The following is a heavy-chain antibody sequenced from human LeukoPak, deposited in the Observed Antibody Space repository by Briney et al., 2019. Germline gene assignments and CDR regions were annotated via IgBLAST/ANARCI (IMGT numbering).Heavy chain of an antibody. D-gene: IGHD6-19*01. CDR2: IYYSGST. V-gene: IGHV4-59*12. J-gene: IGHJ3*02. Sequence: SETLSLTCTVSGGSISSYYWSWIRRPPGKGLEWIGYIYYSGSTYYNPSLKSRVTISVDTSKNQFSLKLSSVTAADTAVYYCARELPREYSSGWYHSGDAFDIWGQGTMVTVSS. CDR3: ARELPREYSSGWYHSGDAFDI. CDR1: GGSISSYY.